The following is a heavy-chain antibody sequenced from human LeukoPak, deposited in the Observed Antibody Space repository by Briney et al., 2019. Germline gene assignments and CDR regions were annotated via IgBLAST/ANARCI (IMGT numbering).Heavy chain of an antibody. D-gene: IGHD2-2*02. J-gene: IGHJ4*02. V-gene: IGHV1-2*02. CDR1: GYTFTGYY. CDR3: ARVSGYCSSTSCYTKYTFDC. Sequence: ASVKVSCKASGYTFTGYYMHWVRQAPGQGLEWMGWINPNSGGTNYAQKFQGRVTMTRDTSISTAYMELSRLRSDDTAVYYCARVSGYCSSTSCYTKYTFDCWGQGTLVTVSS. CDR2: INPNSGGT.